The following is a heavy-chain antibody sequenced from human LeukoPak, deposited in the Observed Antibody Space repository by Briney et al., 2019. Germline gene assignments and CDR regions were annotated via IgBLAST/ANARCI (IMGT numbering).Heavy chain of an antibody. CDR1: GGSIRSYY. J-gene: IGHJ5*02. CDR2: IYTSGST. V-gene: IGHV4-4*07. CDR3: ARTTYSSWNWFDP. Sequence: PSETLSLTCTVSGGSIRSYYWSWIRQPTGKGLEWISRIYTSGSTNYNPSLKSRVTMSVDTSKNQFSLKLSSVTAADTAVYYCARTTYSSWNWFDPWGQGTLVTVSS. D-gene: IGHD6-6*01.